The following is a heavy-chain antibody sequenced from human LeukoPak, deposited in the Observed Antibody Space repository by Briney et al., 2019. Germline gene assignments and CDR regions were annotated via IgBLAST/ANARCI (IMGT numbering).Heavy chain of an antibody. D-gene: IGHD6-13*01. J-gene: IGHJ6*03. CDR1: GGSISSYY. Sequence: PSETLSLTCSVSGGSISSYYWSWIRQPPGKGLEWIGYIYYSGSTNYNPSLKSRVTISVDTSKNQFSLKLSSVTAADTAVYYCARTSAAGTSVPRPYYYYYYMDVWGKGTTVTISS. CDR2: IYYSGST. CDR3: ARTSAAGTSVPRPYYYYYYMDV. V-gene: IGHV4-59*01.